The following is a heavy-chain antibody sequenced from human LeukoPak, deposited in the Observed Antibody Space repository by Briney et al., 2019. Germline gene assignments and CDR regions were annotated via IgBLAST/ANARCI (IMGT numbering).Heavy chain of an antibody. J-gene: IGHJ4*02. D-gene: IGHD3-10*01. CDR1: GFTFSSYA. Sequence: GRSPRLSCAASGFTFSSYAMHWVRQAPGKGLEWVAVISYDGSNKYYADSVKGRFTISRDNSKNTLYLQMNSLRAEDTAVYYCARALTRYYYGSGTYVTLGYWGQGTLVTVSS. CDR2: ISYDGSNK. V-gene: IGHV3-30*04. CDR3: ARALTRYYYGSGTYVTLGY.